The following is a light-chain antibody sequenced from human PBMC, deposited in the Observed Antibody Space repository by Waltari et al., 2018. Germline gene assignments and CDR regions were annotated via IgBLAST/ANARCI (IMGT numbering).Light chain of an antibody. CDR3: QQRADWPLT. CDR2: HAY. Sequence: EXXLTQSXATLSXSPGGXXTXXCRANQDFPRYLGWYQHKPGPAPRLLIYHAYNRATGVPAMFSGSGSETDFTLTISSLEPEDSAIYYCQQRADWPLTFGGGTTVEIK. CDR1: QDFPRY. V-gene: IGKV3-11*01. J-gene: IGKJ4*01.